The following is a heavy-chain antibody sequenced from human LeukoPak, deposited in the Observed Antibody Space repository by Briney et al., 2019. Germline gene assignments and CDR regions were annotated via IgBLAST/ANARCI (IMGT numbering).Heavy chain of an antibody. J-gene: IGHJ6*03. Sequence: SETLSLTCTVSGGSISSYYWSWIRQPPGKGLEWIGYIYYSGSTNYNPPLKSRVTISVGTSKNQFSLKLSSVTAADTAVYYCAREGYSYAHYYYYYMDVWGKGTTVTVSS. CDR3: AREGYSYAHYYYYYMDV. V-gene: IGHV4-59*01. D-gene: IGHD5-18*01. CDR2: IYYSGST. CDR1: GGSISSYY.